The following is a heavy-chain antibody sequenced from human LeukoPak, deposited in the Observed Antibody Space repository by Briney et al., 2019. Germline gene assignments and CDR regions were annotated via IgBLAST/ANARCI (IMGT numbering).Heavy chain of an antibody. CDR2: INSDGSTT. CDR1: GFIFSDYW. V-gene: IGHV3-74*01. CDR3: ARDRITGTTSGEEGY. Sequence: GGSLRLSCAAAGFIFSDYWMHWVRQAPGKGLVWVSHINSDGSTTLYADSVKGRFTISRDNAKNTLYLQMNSLRAEDTAVYYCARDRITGTTSGEEGYWGQGTLVTVSS. D-gene: IGHD1-20*01. J-gene: IGHJ4*02.